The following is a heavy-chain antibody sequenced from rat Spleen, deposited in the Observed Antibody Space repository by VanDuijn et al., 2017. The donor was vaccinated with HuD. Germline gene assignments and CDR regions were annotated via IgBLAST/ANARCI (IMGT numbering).Heavy chain of an antibody. CDR1: GFIFRDYA. D-gene: IGHD5-1*01. J-gene: IGHJ1*01. CDR2: ILYDTSNI. Sequence: EVQLVESGGGLVQPGGSLKFSCAASGFIFRDYAMAWVRQAPKKGLEGVATILYDTSNIYYRDSVRGRFTISRDNAKSTLYLQMDSLRSDDTATYFCARHPQLGAFWYFDFWGPGTMVTVSS. CDR3: ARHPQLGAFWYFDF. V-gene: IGHV5-17*01.